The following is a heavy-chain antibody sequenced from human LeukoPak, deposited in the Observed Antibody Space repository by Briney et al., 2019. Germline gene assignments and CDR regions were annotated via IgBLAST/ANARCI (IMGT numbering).Heavy chain of an antibody. CDR1: GGSFSGYY. D-gene: IGHD6-13*01. CDR2: INHSGST. Sequence: PSETLSLTCAVYGGSFSGYYWNWIRQPPGKGLEWIGEINHSGSTNYNPSLKSRVTISVDTSKNQFSLNLRSVTAADTAVYYCARGQSTGWYSGLGHWGQGTLVTVSS. V-gene: IGHV4-34*01. J-gene: IGHJ4*02. CDR3: ARGQSTGWYSGLGH.